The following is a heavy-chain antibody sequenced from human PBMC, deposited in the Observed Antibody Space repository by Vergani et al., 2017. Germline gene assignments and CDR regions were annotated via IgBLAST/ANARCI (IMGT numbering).Heavy chain of an antibody. J-gene: IGHJ2*01. Sequence: QVQLVESGGGLVKPGGSLRLSCAASGFTFSDYYMSWIRQAPGQGLEWVSYISSSGSTIYYADSVKGRFTISRDNAKNSLYLQMNSLRAEDTSVYYCARDIRAVDWFLHWYFDLWGRGTLVPVSS. V-gene: IGHV3-11*04. CDR2: ISSSGSTI. CDR1: GFTFSDYY. CDR3: ARDIRAVDWFLHWYFDL. D-gene: IGHD3-9*01.